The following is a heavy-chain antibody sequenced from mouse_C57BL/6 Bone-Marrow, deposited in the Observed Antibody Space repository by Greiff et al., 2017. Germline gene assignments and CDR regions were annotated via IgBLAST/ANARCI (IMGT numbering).Heavy chain of an antibody. CDR3: AREGNWDGDFDY. CDR1: GFTFSDYY. J-gene: IGHJ2*01. Sequence: EVKLVESEGGLVQPGSSMKLSCTASGFTFSDYYMAWVRQVPEKGLEWVANINYDGSSTYYLDSLKSRFIISRDNAKNILYLQMSSLKSEDTATYYCAREGNWDGDFDYWGQGTTLTVSS. V-gene: IGHV5-16*01. CDR2: INYDGSST. D-gene: IGHD4-1*01.